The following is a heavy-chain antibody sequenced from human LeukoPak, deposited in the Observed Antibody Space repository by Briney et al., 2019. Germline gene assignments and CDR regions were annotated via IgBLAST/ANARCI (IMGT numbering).Heavy chain of an antibody. V-gene: IGHV4-34*01. CDR3: ARGRLRVVGTIATAGSYHY. CDR2: INHSGST. J-gene: IGHJ4*02. Sequence: PSETLSLTCAVYGGSFSGYYWSWIRQPPGKGLEWIGEINHSGSTNYNPSLKSRVTISVDTSKNQFSLKLSSVTAADTAVYYCARGRLRVVGTIATAGSYHYWGQGTLVTVSS. CDR1: GGSFSGYY. D-gene: IGHD6-19*01.